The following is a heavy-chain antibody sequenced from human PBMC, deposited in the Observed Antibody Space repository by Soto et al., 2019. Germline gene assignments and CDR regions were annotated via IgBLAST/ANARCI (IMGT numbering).Heavy chain of an antibody. CDR3: ARDPDYDSSGSNFDY. CDR1: GFTFSSYA. V-gene: IGHV3-30-3*01. Sequence: GGSLRLSCAASGFTFSSYAMHWVRQAPGKGLEWVAVISYDGSNKYYADSVKGRFTISRDNSKNTLYLQMNSLRAEDTAVYYCARDPDYDSSGSNFDYWGQGTLVTVSS. D-gene: IGHD3-22*01. J-gene: IGHJ4*02. CDR2: ISYDGSNK.